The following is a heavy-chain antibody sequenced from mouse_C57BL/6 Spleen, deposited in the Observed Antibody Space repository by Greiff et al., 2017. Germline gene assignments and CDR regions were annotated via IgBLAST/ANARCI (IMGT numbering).Heavy chain of an antibody. J-gene: IGHJ1*03. CDR3: ARDSNWYFEV. CDR1: GYAFSSYW. Sequence: LQQSGAELVKPGASVKISCKASGYAFSSYWMNWVKQRPGKGLEWIGQIYPGDGDTNYNGKFKGKATLTADKSSSTAYMQRSSLTSEDSAVYFCARDSNWYFEVWGTGTTVTVSS. D-gene: IGHD2-5*01. CDR2: IYPGDGDT. V-gene: IGHV1-80*01.